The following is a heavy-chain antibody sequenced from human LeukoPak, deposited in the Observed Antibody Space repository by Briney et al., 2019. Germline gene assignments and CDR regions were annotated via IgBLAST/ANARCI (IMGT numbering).Heavy chain of an antibody. CDR3: ARVTYYDYVWGSYPDAFDI. J-gene: IGHJ3*02. CDR2: IKQDGSEK. D-gene: IGHD3-16*01. V-gene: IGHV3-7*01. CDR1: GFTFSSCE. Sequence: PGGSLRLSCAASGFTFSSCEMNWVRQAPGKGLEWVANIKQDGSEKYYVDSVKGRFTISRDNAKNSLYLQMNSLRAEDTAVYYCARVTYYDYVWGSYPDAFDIWGQGTMVTVSS.